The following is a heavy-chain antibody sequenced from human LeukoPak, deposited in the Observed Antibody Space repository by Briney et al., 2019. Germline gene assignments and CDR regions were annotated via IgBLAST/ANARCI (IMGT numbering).Heavy chain of an antibody. CDR1: GGSISSYY. Sequence: SETLSLTCTVSGGSISSYYWSWIRQPPGKGLEWIGYIYYTGSTNYNPPLKSRVAISVDTSKNQFSLNLSSVTAADTAVYYCARMRQQPYYYYHYMDVWGKGTTVTVSS. V-gene: IGHV4-59*01. CDR2: IYYTGST. J-gene: IGHJ6*03. CDR3: ARMRQQPYYYYHYMDV. D-gene: IGHD6-13*01.